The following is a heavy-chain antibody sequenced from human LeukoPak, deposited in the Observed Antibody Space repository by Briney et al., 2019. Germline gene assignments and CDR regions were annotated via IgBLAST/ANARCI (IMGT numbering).Heavy chain of an antibody. CDR1: GFTFSSFA. V-gene: IGHV3-30-3*01. J-gene: IGHJ6*02. CDR2: ISYDLIRL. Sequence: SGGSLRLSCAASGFTFSSFAMHWVRQAPGKGLEWVAVISYDLIRLHYADSVKGRFTISRDNAKNSLYLQMNSLRAEDTAVYYCARERSVSMVRGVKAGMDVWGQGTTVTVSS. D-gene: IGHD3-10*01. CDR3: ARERSVSMVRGVKAGMDV.